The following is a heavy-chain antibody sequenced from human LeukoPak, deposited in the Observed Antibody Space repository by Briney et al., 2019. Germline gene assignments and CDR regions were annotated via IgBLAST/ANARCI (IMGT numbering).Heavy chain of an antibody. J-gene: IGHJ4*02. CDR2: IKQDGSEK. Sequence: GGFLRLSCAASGFTFSSYWMSWVRQAPGKGLEWVANIKQDGSEKYYVDSVKGRFTISRDNAKNSLYLQMNSLRAEDTAVYYCARLYCSGGSCYPGQFDYWGQGTLVTVSS. V-gene: IGHV3-7*01. CDR3: ARLYCSGGSCYPGQFDY. D-gene: IGHD2-15*01. CDR1: GFTFSSYW.